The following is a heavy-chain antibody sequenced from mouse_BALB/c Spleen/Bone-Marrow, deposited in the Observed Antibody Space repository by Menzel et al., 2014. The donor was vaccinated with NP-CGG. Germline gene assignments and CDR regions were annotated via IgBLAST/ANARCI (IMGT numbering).Heavy chain of an antibody. CDR3: ATYDGYCFDY. D-gene: IGHD2-3*01. Sequence: VHVKQSGPSLVKPSQTLSLTCSVTGDSITSGYWNWIRKFPGDKLEYMGYISYSGNTYYNPSLKSRISITRDTSKNQYYLQLNSVTTEDTATYYCATYDGYCFDYWGQGTTLTVSS. CDR2: ISYSGNT. CDR1: GDSITSGY. V-gene: IGHV3-8*02. J-gene: IGHJ2*01.